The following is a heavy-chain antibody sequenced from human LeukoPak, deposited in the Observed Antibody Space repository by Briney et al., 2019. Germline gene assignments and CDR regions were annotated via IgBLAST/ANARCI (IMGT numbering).Heavy chain of an antibody. CDR3: ARKIGAFGV. V-gene: IGHV1-8*02. CDR2: MNPNSGNT. Sequence: ASVKVSCKASGYTFTTYDIHWVRQATGQGLEWMGWMNPNSGNTGYAQEFQGRVSMTRDTSISTAYMELSSLTSKDTAVYYCARKIGAFGVWGQGTTVTVSS. J-gene: IGHJ6*02. D-gene: IGHD3-3*01. CDR1: GYTFTTYD.